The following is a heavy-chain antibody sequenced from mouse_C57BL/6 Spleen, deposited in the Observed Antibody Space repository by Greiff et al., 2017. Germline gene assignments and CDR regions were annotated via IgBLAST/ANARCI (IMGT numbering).Heavy chain of an antibody. Sequence: QVQLQQSGSELRSPGSSVKLSCKDFDSEVFPIAYMSWVRQKPGHGFEWIGGIHPSIGRTNYGEKFEDKATLDADTLSNTAYLELNSQTSEDSAIYYCARGHYGSSPWFAYWGQGTLVTVSA. V-gene: IGHV15-2*01. D-gene: IGHD1-1*01. CDR3: ARGHYGSSPWFAY. CDR1: DSEVFPIAY. J-gene: IGHJ3*01. CDR2: IHPSIGRT.